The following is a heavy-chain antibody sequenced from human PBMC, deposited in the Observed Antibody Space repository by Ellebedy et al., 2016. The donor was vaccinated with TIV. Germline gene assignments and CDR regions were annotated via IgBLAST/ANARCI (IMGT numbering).Heavy chain of an antibody. CDR1: GGTFSSYA. CDR2: VTAYNRDT. Sequence: AASVKVSCKASGGTFSSYAISWVRQAPGQGLQWMGWVTAYNRDTYYAQNFQGRVTFTTDTSSSTAYMELRSLRSDDTGVYYCARGAMALSWGQGTLVTVSS. CDR3: ARGAMALS. J-gene: IGHJ5*02. D-gene: IGHD5-24*01. V-gene: IGHV1-18*01.